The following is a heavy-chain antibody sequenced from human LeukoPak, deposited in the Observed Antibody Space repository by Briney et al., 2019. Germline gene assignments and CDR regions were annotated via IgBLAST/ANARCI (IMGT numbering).Heavy chain of an antibody. CDR2: INSDGSEK. CDR1: GFSFRNHW. Sequence: GGSLRLSCAVSGFSFRNHWMSWVRQAPGKGLEWVANINSDGSEKYLVDSVKGRFTISRDNAKNSLCLQMDSLRAEDTAVYYCARAGTAGSVDYWGQGTLVTVSS. V-gene: IGHV3-7*01. D-gene: IGHD6-13*01. J-gene: IGHJ4*02. CDR3: ARAGTAGSVDY.